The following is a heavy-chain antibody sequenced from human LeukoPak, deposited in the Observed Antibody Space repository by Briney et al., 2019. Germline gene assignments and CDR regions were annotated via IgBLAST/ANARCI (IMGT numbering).Heavy chain of an antibody. J-gene: IGHJ2*01. CDR2: TSSDGSNK. CDR3: ARASTGAAVNWFFDH. Sequence: PGRSLRLSCAAFGFTFSSYAIQWVRQAPGKGLEWVALTSSDGSNKKYADSVKGRFTISGDNSKNTLYLQMNSLRTEDTAVYYCARASTGAAVNWFFDHWGRGTLVTVSS. V-gene: IGHV3-30*04. CDR1: GFTFSSYA. D-gene: IGHD2-15*01.